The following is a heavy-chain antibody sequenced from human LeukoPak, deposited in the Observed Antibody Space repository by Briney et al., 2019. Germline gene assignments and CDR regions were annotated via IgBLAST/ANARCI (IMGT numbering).Heavy chain of an antibody. Sequence: SETLSLTCAVSGYSISSGYYWGWIRQPPGKGLEWIGSIYHSGSTYYDPSLKSRVTISVDTSKNQFSLKLSSVTAADTAVYYCARTGYSSSWYGGTLDPWGQGTLVTVSS. V-gene: IGHV4-38-2*01. CDR2: IYHSGST. CDR3: ARTGYSSSWYGGTLDP. J-gene: IGHJ5*02. CDR1: GYSISSGYY. D-gene: IGHD6-13*01.